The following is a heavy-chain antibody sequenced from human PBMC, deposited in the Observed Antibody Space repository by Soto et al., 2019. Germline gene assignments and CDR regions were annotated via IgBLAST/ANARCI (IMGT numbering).Heavy chain of an antibody. J-gene: IGHJ3*02. V-gene: IGHV3-21*01. Sequence: GGSLRLSCAASGFTFSSYSMNWVRQAPGKGLEWVSSISSSSSYIYYADSVKGRFTISRDNAKNSLYLQMNSLRAEDTAVYYCARDLVVVTAIEDAFDIWGQGTMVTVSS. CDR1: GFTFSSYS. CDR3: ARDLVVVTAIEDAFDI. CDR2: ISSSSSYI. D-gene: IGHD2-21*02.